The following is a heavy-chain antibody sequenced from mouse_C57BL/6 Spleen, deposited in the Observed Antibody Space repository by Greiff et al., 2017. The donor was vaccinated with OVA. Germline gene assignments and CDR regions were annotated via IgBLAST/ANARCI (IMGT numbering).Heavy chain of an antibody. J-gene: IGHJ3*01. Sequence: VQLKESGAELVRPGASVKLSCTASGFNIKDYYMHWVKQRPEQGLEWIGRIDPEDGDTEYAPKFQGKATMTADTSSNTAYLQLSSLTSEDTAVYYCATESVSDGAWFVYWGQETLVTVSA. CDR3: ATESVSDGAWFVY. CDR2: IDPEDGDT. CDR1: GFNIKDYY. D-gene: IGHD2-3*01. V-gene: IGHV14-1*01.